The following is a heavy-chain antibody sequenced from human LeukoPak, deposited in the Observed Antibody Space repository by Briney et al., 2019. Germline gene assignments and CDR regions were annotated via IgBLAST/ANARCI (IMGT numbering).Heavy chain of an antibody. Sequence: TGGSLRLSCAASGFTFSDYYMSWIRQAPGKGLEWVANIKQDGSEKYYVDSVKGRFTISRDNAKNSLYLQMNSLRAEDTAVYYCAKDSSGYYSLFDSWGQGTLITVSS. CDR1: GFTFSDYY. D-gene: IGHD3-22*01. CDR2: IKQDGSEK. CDR3: AKDSSGYYSLFDS. V-gene: IGHV3-7*04. J-gene: IGHJ4*02.